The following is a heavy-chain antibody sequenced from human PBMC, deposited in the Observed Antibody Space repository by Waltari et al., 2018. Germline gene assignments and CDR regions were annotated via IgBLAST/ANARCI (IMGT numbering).Heavy chain of an antibody. Sequence: QVQLVQSGAEVKKPGASVKVSCKASGYTFTGYYMHWVRQAPGQGLEWMGWINPNSGGTNYAQKFQGRVTMTRDTSISTAYMELSRLRSDDTAVYYCARDLNDYYDSSGYYVSDYWGQGTLVTVSS. CDR2: INPNSGGT. CDR1: GYTFTGYY. J-gene: IGHJ4*02. D-gene: IGHD3-22*01. V-gene: IGHV1-2*02. CDR3: ARDLNDYYDSSGYYVSDY.